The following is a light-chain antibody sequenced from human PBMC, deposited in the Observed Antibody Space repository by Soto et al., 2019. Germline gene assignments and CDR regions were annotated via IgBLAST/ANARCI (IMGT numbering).Light chain of an antibody. Sequence: LMHSKTTLSXXPGEXATVXSRXSQRVSSAYLAWYQQKPGLAPRLLIYDASSRATGIPDRFSSSGSKADFTLTSSRLEPEDFAVYYFQQYCTSPWTFVQGTKVDI. CDR1: QRVSSAY. J-gene: IGKJ1*01. CDR3: QQYCTSPWT. V-gene: IGKV3D-20*01. CDR2: DAS.